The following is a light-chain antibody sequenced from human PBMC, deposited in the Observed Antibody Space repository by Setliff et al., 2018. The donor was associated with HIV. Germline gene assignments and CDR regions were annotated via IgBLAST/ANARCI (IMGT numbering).Light chain of an antibody. CDR3: SSYTSSGTLV. Sequence: QSALTQPASVSGSPGQSITISCTGTSSDIGAYNYVSWYQQHPGKAPKLMIYDVSSRPSGVSNRFSGSKSGNTASLTISGLQAEDGADYYCSSYTSSGTLVFGTGTKVTVL. J-gene: IGLJ1*01. CDR1: SSDIGAYNY. CDR2: DVS. V-gene: IGLV2-14*01.